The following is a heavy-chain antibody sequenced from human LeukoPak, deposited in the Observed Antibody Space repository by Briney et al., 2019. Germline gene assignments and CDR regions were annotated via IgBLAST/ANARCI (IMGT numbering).Heavy chain of an antibody. CDR3: ARGWDDYVWGSYRYRYFDY. D-gene: IGHD3-16*02. CDR2: IYYSGST. J-gene: IGHJ4*02. Sequence: PSETLSLTCTVSGGSLSSYYWSWLRQPPGKGLEWIGYIYYSGSTNYNPSLKSRVTISVDKSKNQFSLKLSSVTAADTAVYYCARGWDDYVWGSYRYRYFDYWGQGTLVTVSS. V-gene: IGHV4-59*12. CDR1: GGSLSSYY.